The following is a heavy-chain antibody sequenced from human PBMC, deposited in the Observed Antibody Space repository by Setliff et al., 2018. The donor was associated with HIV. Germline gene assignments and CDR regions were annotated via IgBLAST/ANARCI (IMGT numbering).Heavy chain of an antibody. CDR3: ARTFGDLKHYNYYYIIDV. CDR2: IDTSGRT. J-gene: IGHJ6*02. CDR1: GGSISSYY. D-gene: IGHD3-10*01. Sequence: PSETLSLTCTVSGGSISSYYWSWIRQPAGKGLEWIGRIDTSGRTDYNPSLRSRVTISVDTSKNQFSLKLSSVTAADTAVYYCARTFGDLKHYNYYYIIDVWGQGTTVTVSS. V-gene: IGHV4-4*07.